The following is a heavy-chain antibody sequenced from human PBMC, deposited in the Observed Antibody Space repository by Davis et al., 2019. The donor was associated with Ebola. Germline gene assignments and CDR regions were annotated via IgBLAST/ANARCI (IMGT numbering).Heavy chain of an antibody. J-gene: IGHJ1*01. V-gene: IGHV5-51*01. CDR3: VRHGLHLGELVSH. CDR2: IDPSDSAT. D-gene: IGHD3-16*01. CDR1: GYNFTTYW. Sequence: GESLKISCETSGYNFTTYWIGWVRQKPGKGLEWMGIIDPSDSATRYSPSFQGQISMSVDTSTTTTYLQRSNLRASDTAIYYCVRHGLHLGELVSHWGQGTLVTVSS.